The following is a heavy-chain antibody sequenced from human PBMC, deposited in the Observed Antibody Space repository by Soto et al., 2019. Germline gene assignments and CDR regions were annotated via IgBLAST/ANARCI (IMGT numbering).Heavy chain of an antibody. CDR3: ASLYDFWSGQPDRGAFDI. Sequence: SETLSLTCAVYGGSFSGYYWSWIRQPPGKGLEWIGEINHSGSTNYNPSLKSRVTISVDTSKNQFSLKLSSVTAADTAVYYCASLYDFWSGQPDRGAFDIWGQGTMVTVSS. CDR1: GGSFSGYY. CDR2: INHSGST. V-gene: IGHV4-34*01. J-gene: IGHJ3*02. D-gene: IGHD3-3*01.